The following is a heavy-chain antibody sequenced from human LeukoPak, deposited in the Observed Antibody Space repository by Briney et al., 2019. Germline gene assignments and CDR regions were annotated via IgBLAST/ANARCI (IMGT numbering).Heavy chain of an antibody. D-gene: IGHD3-10*01. CDR2: IYSGGST. CDR1: GFTVSSIY. Sequence: GGSLRLSCAASGFTVSSIYMSWVRQAPGKGLEWVSVIYSGGSTYYADSVKGRFTISRDNSKNTLYLQMNSLRAEDTAVYYCARDYGSGSYYNPHWGQGTLVTVSS. V-gene: IGHV3-53*01. J-gene: IGHJ4*02. CDR3: ARDYGSGSYYNPH.